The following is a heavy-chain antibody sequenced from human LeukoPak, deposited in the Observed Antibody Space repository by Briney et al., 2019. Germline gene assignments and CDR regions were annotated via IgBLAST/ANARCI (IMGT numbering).Heavy chain of an antibody. CDR3: AKESCSSRCNFDY. V-gene: IGHV3-23*01. J-gene: IGHJ4*02. Sequence: GGSLRLSCAASGFTFSNYAMSWVRQAPGKGLEWVSTISGSGGSTYYADSVKGRFTISRDNPKNALYLQMNSLRAEDTALYYCAKESCSSRCNFDYWGQGTLVTVSS. CDR2: ISGSGGST. D-gene: IGHD2-2*01. CDR1: GFTFSNYA.